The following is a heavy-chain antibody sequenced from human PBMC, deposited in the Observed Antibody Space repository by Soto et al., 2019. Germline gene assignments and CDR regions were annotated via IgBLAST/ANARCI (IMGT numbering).Heavy chain of an antibody. J-gene: IGHJ6*02. CDR1: GGSISSYY. D-gene: IGHD6-13*01. CDR3: ARGSWYTEYYYYGMDV. CDR2: IYYSGST. Sequence: SETLSLTCTVSGGSISSYYWSWIRQPPGKGLEWIGYIYYSGSTNYNPSLKSRVTISVDTSKNQFSLKLSSVTAADTAVYYCARGSWYTEYYYYGMDVWGQGTTVTVSS. V-gene: IGHV4-59*01.